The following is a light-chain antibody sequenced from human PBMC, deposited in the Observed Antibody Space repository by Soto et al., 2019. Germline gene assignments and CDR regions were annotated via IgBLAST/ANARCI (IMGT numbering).Light chain of an antibody. CDR2: GAS. V-gene: IGKV3-20*01. Sequence: EIVLTQSPGTLSLSPGGRATLSCRASESVSSRFAWYQQKPGQAPRLLIYGASSRATGVPDRFSGSGSGTDFTLTINRLEPEDFAVYYCQQYGSSPPLTFGGGTKVDIK. CDR1: ESVSSR. CDR3: QQYGSSPPLT. J-gene: IGKJ4*01.